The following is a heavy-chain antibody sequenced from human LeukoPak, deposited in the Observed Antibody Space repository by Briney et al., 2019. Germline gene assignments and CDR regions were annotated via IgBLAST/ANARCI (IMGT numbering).Heavy chain of an antibody. J-gene: IGHJ4*02. V-gene: IGHV3-74*01. D-gene: IGHD6-13*01. Sequence: GGSLRLSCAASGFAFNKYWMHWVRQTPGKGLVWVSRINGDGSTTSYADSVKGGFTISRDNAKNTLYLQMSSLRSEDTAVYYCARGPTKPYSSLKYYFDYWGQGTLVTVSS. CDR1: GFAFNKYW. CDR2: INGDGSTT. CDR3: ARGPTKPYSSLKYYFDY.